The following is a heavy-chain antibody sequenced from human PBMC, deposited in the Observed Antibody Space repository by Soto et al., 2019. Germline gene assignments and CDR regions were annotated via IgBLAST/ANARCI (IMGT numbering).Heavy chain of an antibody. CDR2: IYTSGHS. CDR1: GGSIRNYY. J-gene: IGHJ4*02. V-gene: IGHV4-4*07. D-gene: IGHD3-10*01. Sequence: QVQLQESGPGLVKPSATLSLTCSDSGGSIRNYYWNWIRPPAGKGLEWIGRIYTSGHSDYNPPLKSRVTMSADTSKNQLSLRLSSVTAADSAVYYCARLWFGKTPGDLDYWGQGIRVTISS. CDR3: ARLWFGKTPGDLDY.